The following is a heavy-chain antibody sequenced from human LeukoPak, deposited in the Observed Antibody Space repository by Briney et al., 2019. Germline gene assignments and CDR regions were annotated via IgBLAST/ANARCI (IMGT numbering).Heavy chain of an antibody. D-gene: IGHD3-22*01. J-gene: IGHJ3*02. CDR1: GFTFSTYP. CDR2: MSYDGNSK. V-gene: IGHV3-30-3*01. Sequence: GGSLRLSCAASGFTFSTYPMHWVRQAPGKGLEWVAVMSYDGNSKYSADSVKGRFSISRDSSTNTLYLQMNSLRGDDTAVYYCAKDEGYYDSSGYYYPGAFDIWGQGTMVTVSS. CDR3: AKDEGYYDSSGYYYPGAFDI.